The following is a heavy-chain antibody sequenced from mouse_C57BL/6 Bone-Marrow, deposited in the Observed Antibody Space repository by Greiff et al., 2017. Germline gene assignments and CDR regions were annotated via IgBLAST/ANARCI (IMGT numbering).Heavy chain of an antibody. D-gene: IGHD2-14*01. J-gene: IGHJ4*01. CDR3: ARDRLGYAMDY. Sequence: QVQLKQPGAELVKPGASVKLSCKASGYTFTSYWMHWVKQRPGQGLEWIGMIHPNSGSTNYNEKFKSKATLTVDKSSSTAYMQLSSLTSEDSAVYYCARDRLGYAMDYWGQGTSVTVSS. CDR1: GYTFTSYW. V-gene: IGHV1-64*01. CDR2: IHPNSGST.